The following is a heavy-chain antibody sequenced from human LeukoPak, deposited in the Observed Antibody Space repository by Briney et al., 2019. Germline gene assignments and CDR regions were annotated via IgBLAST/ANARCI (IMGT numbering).Heavy chain of an antibody. Sequence: GGSLRLSCAASGFTFTSYSMNWVRQAPGKGLEWVSTISGGGGSTYYADSVKGRFTISRDNSKNTLYLQVNSLRAGDTAVYYCVREAEGYYFDYWGQGTLVTVSS. CDR1: GFTFTSYS. D-gene: IGHD2-15*01. J-gene: IGHJ4*02. CDR3: VREAEGYYFDY. CDR2: ISGGGGST. V-gene: IGHV3-23*01.